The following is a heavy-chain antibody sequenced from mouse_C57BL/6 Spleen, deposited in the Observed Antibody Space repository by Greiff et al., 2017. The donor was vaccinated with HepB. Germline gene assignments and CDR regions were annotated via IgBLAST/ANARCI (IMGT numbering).Heavy chain of an antibody. CDR1: GFTFSSYA. CDR3: SRGRLGRMSNYYAMDY. CDR2: ISDGGSYT. J-gene: IGHJ4*01. Sequence: EVHLVESGGGLVKPGGSLKLSCAASGFTFSSYAMSWVRQTPEKRLEWVATISDGGSYTYYPDNVKDRFTISRDNAKNNLYLQISHLKSEDTAMYYCSRGRLGRMSNYYAMDYWGQGTSVTVSS. D-gene: IGHD4-1*01. V-gene: IGHV5-4*01.